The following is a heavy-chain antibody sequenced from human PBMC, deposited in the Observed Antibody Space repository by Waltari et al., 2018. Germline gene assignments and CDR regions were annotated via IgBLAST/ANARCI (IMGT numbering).Heavy chain of an antibody. CDR3: AKEDFGGVDH. Sequence: EVQLLASGGGLVQPGGSLRLSCSGVTFSSYAMSWVRQAPGMGLEWVSVLYNDGTTYYADSVKGRFTISRDNSKNTLYLQMNSLRPEDTAVYHCAKEDFGGVDHWGQGTLVTVSS. D-gene: IGHD3-16*01. CDR1: GVTFSSYA. CDR2: LYNDGTT. J-gene: IGHJ5*02. V-gene: IGHV3-23*03.